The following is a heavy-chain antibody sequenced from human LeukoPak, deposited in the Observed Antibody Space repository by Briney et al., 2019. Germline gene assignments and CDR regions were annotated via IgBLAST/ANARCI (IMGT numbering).Heavy chain of an antibody. J-gene: IGHJ3*02. V-gene: IGHV5-51*01. CDR1: GYNFASYW. CDR3: ARRTYYYDSSGYYSVPIDAFDI. Sequence: GESLKISCKGSGYNFASYWIGWVRQMPGQGLEWMGIIYPGGTDTRYSPSFQGQVTISADKSISTAYLQWSSLKASDTAMYYCARRTYYYDSSGYYSVPIDAFDIWGQGTMVTVSS. D-gene: IGHD3-22*01. CDR2: IYPGGTDT.